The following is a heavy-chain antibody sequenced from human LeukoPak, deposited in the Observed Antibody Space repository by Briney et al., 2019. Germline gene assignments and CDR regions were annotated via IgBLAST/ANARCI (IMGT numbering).Heavy chain of an antibody. CDR3: ARRYYHSSEFDP. V-gene: IGHV5-51*01. Sequence: GESLKTSCKASGYGFSNYWIGWVRQLPGKGLEWMGFIYPTDSTTRYSPSFQGQVTISADKSISTAYLQWSSLKASDTAIYYCARRYYHSSEFDPWGQGTLVTVSS. CDR2: IYPTDSTT. CDR1: GYGFSNYW. J-gene: IGHJ5*02. D-gene: IGHD3-22*01.